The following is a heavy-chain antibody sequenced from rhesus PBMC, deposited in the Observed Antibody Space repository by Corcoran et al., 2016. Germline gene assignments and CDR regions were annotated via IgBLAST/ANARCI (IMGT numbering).Heavy chain of an antibody. Sequence: QVQLQESGPGLVKPPETLSLTCAVSGYSISSGYGWGWIRQPPGKGLEWNGYIGGSSGSTNYNPSHKSRVTISKDTSKNQFSLTLRSVTAADTAVYYCSRGSYGIFDYWGQGVLVTVSS. V-gene: IGHV4-127*01. D-gene: IGHD4-4*01. J-gene: IGHJ4*01. CDR3: SRGSYGIFDY. CDR1: GYSISSGYG. CDR2: IGGSSGST.